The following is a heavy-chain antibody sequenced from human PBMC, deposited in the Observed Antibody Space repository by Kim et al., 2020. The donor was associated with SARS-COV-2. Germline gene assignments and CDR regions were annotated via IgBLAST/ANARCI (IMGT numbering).Heavy chain of an antibody. D-gene: IGHD1-26*01. CDR1: GFTFSSYG. V-gene: IGHV3-30*18. CDR3: AKGDSGSAHDAAFDI. CDR2: ISYDGSNK. J-gene: IGHJ3*02. Sequence: GGSLRLSCAASGFTFSSYGMHWVRQAPGKGLEWVAVISYDGSNKYYADSVKGRFTISRDNSKNTLYLQMNSLRAEDTAVYYCAKGDSGSAHDAAFDIWGQGTMVTVSS.